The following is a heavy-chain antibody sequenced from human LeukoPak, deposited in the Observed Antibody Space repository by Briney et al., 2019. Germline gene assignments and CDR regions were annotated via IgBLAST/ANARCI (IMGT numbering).Heavy chain of an antibody. CDR3: ARSTVYRTLVPFDI. CDR2: IYPGDSDT. CDR1: GYSFTSYW. D-gene: IGHD3-16*02. J-gene: IGHJ3*02. Sequence: GESLKISCKGSGYSFTSYWIGWVRQMPGKGLEGMGIIYPGDSDTRYSPSFQGQVTISVDKSISTAYFQWSSLRASGTAMYYCARSTVYRTLVPFDIWGQGTMVTVSS. V-gene: IGHV5-51*01.